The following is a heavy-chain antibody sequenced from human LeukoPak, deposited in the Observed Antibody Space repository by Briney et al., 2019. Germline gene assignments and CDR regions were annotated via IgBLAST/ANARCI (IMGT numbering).Heavy chain of an antibody. Sequence: GGSLRLSCAASGFTFDDYGMSWVRQAPGKGLEWVSGLNWNGGSTNYADSVKGRFTISRDNAKNSLYLQMNSLRAEDAAVYYCARRRIAVAAWFDPWGQGTLVTVSS. CDR3: ARRRIAVAAWFDP. V-gene: IGHV3-20*04. D-gene: IGHD6-19*01. J-gene: IGHJ5*02. CDR1: GFTFDDYG. CDR2: LNWNGGST.